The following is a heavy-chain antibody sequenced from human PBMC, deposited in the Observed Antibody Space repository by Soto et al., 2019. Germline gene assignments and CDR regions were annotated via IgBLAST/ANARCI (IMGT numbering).Heavy chain of an antibody. J-gene: IGHJ4*02. CDR1: GFTFSSYS. Sequence: GGSLRLSCAASGFTFSSYSMNWVRQAPGKGLEWVSYISSSSSTIYYADSVKGRFTISRDNAKNSLYLQMNSLRAEDTAVYYCARDPVSLLWFGESFASDDYWGQGTLVTVSS. D-gene: IGHD3-10*01. CDR2: ISSSSSTI. CDR3: ARDPVSLLWFGESFASDDY. V-gene: IGHV3-48*01.